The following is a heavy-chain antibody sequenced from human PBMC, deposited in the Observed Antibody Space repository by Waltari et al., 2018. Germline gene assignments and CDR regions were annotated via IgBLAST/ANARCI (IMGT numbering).Heavy chain of an antibody. D-gene: IGHD6-13*01. CDR2: ISSGGTYI. Sequence: DVQLVESGGGLVKPGGSLRLSCAASGFTFSSYSMHWVRQAPGKGLEWVASISSGGTYIYYTYSVKGRFTISRGSITDSLYLQMNSLRVEDTATYFCVRSTSWRYYFDTWGQGTLVAFSS. V-gene: IGHV3-21*01. CDR1: GFTFSSYS. J-gene: IGHJ4*02. CDR3: VRSTSWRYYFDT.